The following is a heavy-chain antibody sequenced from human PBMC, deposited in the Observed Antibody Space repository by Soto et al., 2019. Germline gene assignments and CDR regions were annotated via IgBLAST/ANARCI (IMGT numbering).Heavy chain of an antibody. CDR1: GGSFGIYP. CDR3: ARESTSGLDY. J-gene: IGHJ4*02. V-gene: IGHV1-69*04. CDR2: VIPILNVP. D-gene: IGHD2-2*01. Sequence: QVQLVQSGAEVKKPGSSVKVSCQTSGGSFGIYPISWVRQAPGQGLEWVGRVIPILNVPNYTQKLHGRLTLTADKSTTTAYMELSSLTSEDTAVYYCARESTSGLDYWGQGTLVTVSS.